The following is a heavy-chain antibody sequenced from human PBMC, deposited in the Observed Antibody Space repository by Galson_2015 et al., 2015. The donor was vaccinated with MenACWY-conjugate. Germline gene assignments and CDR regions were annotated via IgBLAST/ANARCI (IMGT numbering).Heavy chain of an antibody. V-gene: IGHV3-7*03. CDR3: ARDLGFYCSHNDCYSPY. Sequence: SLRLSCAASGFTFNNYWMSWVRQVPGKGPEWVANIKQDGSEKYYVDSVRGRFTISRDNAKSSLFLQMNSLRVEDTAVYYCARDLGFYCSHNDCYSPYCGQGTFVTVSS. J-gene: IGHJ4*02. D-gene: IGHD2-15*01. CDR2: IKQDGSEK. CDR1: GFTFNNYW.